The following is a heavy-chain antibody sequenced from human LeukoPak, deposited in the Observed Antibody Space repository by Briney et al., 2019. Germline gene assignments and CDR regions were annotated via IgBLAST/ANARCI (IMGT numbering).Heavy chain of an antibody. D-gene: IGHD3-22*01. Sequence: SETLSLTCTVSGGSISSSSHYWGWIRQPPGTGLEWIGSIYYSGSTNYNPSLKSRVTISVDTSKNQFSLKLSSVTAADTAVYYCARAPRRKYYDSSGPYYFDYWGQGTLVTVSS. CDR3: ARAPRRKYYDSSGPYYFDY. CDR1: GGSISSSSHY. V-gene: IGHV4-39*07. J-gene: IGHJ4*02. CDR2: IYYSGST.